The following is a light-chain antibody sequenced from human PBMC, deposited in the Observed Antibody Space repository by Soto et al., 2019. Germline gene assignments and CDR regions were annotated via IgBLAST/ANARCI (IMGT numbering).Light chain of an antibody. J-gene: IGLJ1*01. CDR3: SSYVSSGTYV. Sequence: QSALTQPASVSGSPGQSIAISCTGTSSDIGAYNYVSWYQQHPDKAPKLMIFDVNNRPSGVSDRFSGSKSGNTASLTISGLQAEDEADYYCSSYVSSGTYVFGTGTNVTVL. V-gene: IGLV2-14*03. CDR2: DVN. CDR1: SSDIGAYNY.